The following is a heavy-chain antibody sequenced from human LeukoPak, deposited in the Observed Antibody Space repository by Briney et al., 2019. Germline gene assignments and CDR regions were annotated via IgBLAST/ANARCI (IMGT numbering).Heavy chain of an antibody. V-gene: IGHV3-48*01. CDR1: GFTFSSYS. Sequence: GGSLRLSCAASGFTFSSYSMNWVRQAPGKGLEWVSYISSSSSTIYYADSVKGRFTISRDNAKNSLYLQMNSLRAEDTAVYYCARDQTKYDFWSGPFDYWGQGTLVTVSS. J-gene: IGHJ4*02. D-gene: IGHD3-3*01. CDR2: ISSSSSTI. CDR3: ARDQTKYDFWSGPFDY.